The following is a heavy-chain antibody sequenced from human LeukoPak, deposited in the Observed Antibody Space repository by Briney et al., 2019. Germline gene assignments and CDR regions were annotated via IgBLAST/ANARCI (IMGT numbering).Heavy chain of an antibody. J-gene: IGHJ4*02. Sequence: PGGSLRLSCAVSGFSFSDHNMNWVRQAPGKGLEWVASISSRSNYIYYADSLKGRVTVSRGNARNSLFLQMTSLRAEDTAVYYCARDYLGFGESGFDYWGQGTQVIVSS. V-gene: IGHV3-21*01. D-gene: IGHD3-10*01. CDR1: GFSFSDHN. CDR3: ARDYLGFGESGFDY. CDR2: ISSRSNYI.